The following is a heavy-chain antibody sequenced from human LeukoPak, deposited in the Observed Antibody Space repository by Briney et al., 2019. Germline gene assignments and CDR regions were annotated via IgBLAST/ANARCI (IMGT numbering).Heavy chain of an antibody. Sequence: GGSLRLSCAASGFVFNTYWMHWVRQAPGKGLVWVSCLNTDGTNTSDADSVKGRFTISRDNAKNTLYLQMNNLRVEDTAVYYCARDRAQYNYYMDVWGKGTTVTVSS. D-gene: IGHD1-14*01. CDR2: LNTDGTNT. J-gene: IGHJ6*03. V-gene: IGHV3-74*01. CDR1: GFVFNTYW. CDR3: ARDRAQYNYYMDV.